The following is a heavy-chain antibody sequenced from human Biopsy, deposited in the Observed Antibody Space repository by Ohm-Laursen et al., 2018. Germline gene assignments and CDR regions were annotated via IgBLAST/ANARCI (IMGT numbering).Heavy chain of an antibody. J-gene: IGHJ3*02. CDR3: AKNLAVPSYALDI. CDR2: INHRGFT. D-gene: IGHD2/OR15-2a*01. V-gene: IGHV4-34*01. Sequence: TLSLTWAVYGGSLSGYYWNWIRQSPGKGLEWIGEINHRGFTSNNPSLKSRVTISVDTSKNQFSLKLGSVTAADTAVYYCAKNLAVPSYALDIWGQGTMVTVSS. CDR1: GGSLSGYY.